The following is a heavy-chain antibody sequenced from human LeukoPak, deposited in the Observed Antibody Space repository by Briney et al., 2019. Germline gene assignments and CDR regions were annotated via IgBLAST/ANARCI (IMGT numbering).Heavy chain of an antibody. CDR1: GFTFSSYE. Sequence: GGSLRLSCAASGFTFSSYEMNWVRQAPGKGLEWVSYISSSDSTIYYADSVKGRFTISRDNAKNSLYLQMNSLRAEDTAVYYCARVVPNLYYWYFDLWGRGTLVTVSS. J-gene: IGHJ2*01. V-gene: IGHV3-48*03. CDR2: ISSSDSTI. CDR3: ARVVPNLYYWYFDL. D-gene: IGHD3-10*01.